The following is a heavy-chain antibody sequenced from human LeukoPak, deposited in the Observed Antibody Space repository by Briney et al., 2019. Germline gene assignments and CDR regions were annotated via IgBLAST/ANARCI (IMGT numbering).Heavy chain of an antibody. Sequence: PSETLSLTCAVYGGSFSGYYWSWIRQPPGKGLEWIGEINHSGSTNYNPSLKSRVTISVDTSKNQFSLKLSSVTAADTAVYYCARWVAVAPFFYFDYWGQGTLVTVSS. J-gene: IGHJ4*02. V-gene: IGHV4-34*01. CDR1: GGSFSGYY. D-gene: IGHD6-19*01. CDR3: ARWVAVAPFFYFDY. CDR2: INHSGST.